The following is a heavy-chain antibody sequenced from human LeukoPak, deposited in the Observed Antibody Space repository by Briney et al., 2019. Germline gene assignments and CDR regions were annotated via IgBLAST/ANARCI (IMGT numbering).Heavy chain of an antibody. Sequence: GGSLRLSCAASGFTFSSYGMSWVRQAPGKGLEWVSAISGSGGSTYYADSVKGRFTISRDNSKNTLYLQMNSLRAEDTAVYYCAKVPGSSSWYIPGPQYFQHWGQGTLVTVSS. J-gene: IGHJ1*01. V-gene: IGHV3-23*01. CDR2: ISGSGGST. CDR3: AKVPGSSSWYIPGPQYFQH. CDR1: GFTFSSYG. D-gene: IGHD6-13*01.